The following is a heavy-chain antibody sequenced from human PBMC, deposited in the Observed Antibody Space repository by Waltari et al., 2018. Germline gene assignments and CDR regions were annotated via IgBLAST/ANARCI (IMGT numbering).Heavy chain of an antibody. V-gene: IGHV1-8*01. CDR1: GYTFTSYD. Sequence: QVQLVQSGAEVKKPGASVKVSCKASGYTFTSYDINWVRQATGQGLEWMGWMNPNRGNTGHAQKFQGRVTMTRNTSISTAYMELSSLRSEDTAVYYCARAGLKREMATIRDWGQGTLVTVSS. D-gene: IGHD5-12*01. CDR3: ARAGLKREMATIRD. CDR2: MNPNRGNT. J-gene: IGHJ4*02.